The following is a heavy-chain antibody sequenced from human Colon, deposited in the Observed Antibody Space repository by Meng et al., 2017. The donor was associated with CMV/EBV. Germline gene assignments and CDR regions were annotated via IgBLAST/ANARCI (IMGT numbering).Heavy chain of an antibody. CDR3: ARDSPITIFGVVITDIYYYYGMDV. J-gene: IGHJ6*02. Sequence: GSLRPSRAASGFTFSSHSMNWVRQAPGKGLEWVSSISSSSSYIYYADSVKGRFTISRDNAKNSLYLQMNSLRAEDTAVYYCARDSPITIFGVVITDIYYYYGMDVWGQGTTVTVSS. D-gene: IGHD3-3*01. CDR1: GFTFSSHS. CDR2: ISSSSSYI. V-gene: IGHV3-21*01.